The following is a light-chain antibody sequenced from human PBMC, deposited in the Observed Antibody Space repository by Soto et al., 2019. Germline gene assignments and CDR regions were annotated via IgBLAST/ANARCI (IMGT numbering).Light chain of an antibody. CDR2: DAS. CDR3: LQHNSYPWT. J-gene: IGKJ1*01. CDR1: QTIGMY. Sequence: IQLTQCPSSVSSTVGYRVTITWGASQTIGMYLNWNQQQPGKVPKLLIYDASYLQSGVPSRFSGSGSGTEFTLTISSLQPEDFATYYCLQHNSYPWTFGQGTKVDI. V-gene: IGKV1-17*01.